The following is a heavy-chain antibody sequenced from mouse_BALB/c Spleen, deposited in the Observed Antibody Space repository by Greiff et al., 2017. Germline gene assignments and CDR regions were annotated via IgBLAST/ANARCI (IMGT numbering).Heavy chain of an antibody. V-gene: IGHV1-7*01. J-gene: IGHJ4*01. CDR2: INPSTGYT. CDR1: GYTFTSYW. D-gene: IGHD1-1*01. Sequence: QVQLQQSGAELAKPGASVKMSCKASGYTFTSYWMHWVKQRPGQGLEWIGYINPSTGYTEYNQKFKDKATLTADKSSSTAYMQLSSLTSEDSAVYYCARNYYGSSYYAMDYWGQGTSVTVSS. CDR3: ARNYYGSSYYAMDY.